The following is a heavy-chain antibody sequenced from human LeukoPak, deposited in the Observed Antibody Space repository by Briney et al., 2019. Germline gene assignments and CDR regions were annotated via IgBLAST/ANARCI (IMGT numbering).Heavy chain of an antibody. V-gene: IGHV3-23*01. CDR3: GKEGGA. J-gene: IGHJ5*02. D-gene: IGHD3-16*01. CDR2: IGGRGGST. CDR1: GFRFSDFT. Sequence: GGSLRLSCAASGFRFSDFTMTWVRQAPGKGPEWVSAIGGRGGSTYYADSLGGRFTVSRDNSKDMLYLQMNSLKVEDTATYYCGKEGGAWGQGTKVTVSS.